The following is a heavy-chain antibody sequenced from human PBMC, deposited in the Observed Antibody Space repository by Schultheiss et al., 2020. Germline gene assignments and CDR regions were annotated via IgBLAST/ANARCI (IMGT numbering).Heavy chain of an antibody. CDR1: GFTFSSYW. CDR3: ARVKGGYTSHMDV. D-gene: IGHD5-18*01. V-gene: IGHV3-7*01. J-gene: IGHJ6*03. Sequence: GGSLRLSCAASGFTFSSYWMNWVRQAPGKGLEWVANIKEDGSEKNYVDSVKGRFTISRDSTKNSLYLQMNSLIAEDTAVYYCARVKGGYTSHMDVWGKGTTVTVSS. CDR2: IKEDGSEK.